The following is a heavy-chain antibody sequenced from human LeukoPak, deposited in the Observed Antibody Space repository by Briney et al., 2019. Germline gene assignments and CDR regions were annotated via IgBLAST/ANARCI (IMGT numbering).Heavy chain of an antibody. V-gene: IGHV3-30-3*01. D-gene: IGHD1-26*01. J-gene: IGHJ4*02. Sequence: GGSLRLSCAASGFTFSSYAMHWVRQAPGKGLEWVAVISSDGTGKHYADSVKGRFTISRDDSKSTLYLQMSSLRAEDTAVYFCARDRHSGSFYGYFDYWGQGTLVTVSS. CDR2: ISSDGTGK. CDR3: ARDRHSGSFYGYFDY. CDR1: GFTFSSYA.